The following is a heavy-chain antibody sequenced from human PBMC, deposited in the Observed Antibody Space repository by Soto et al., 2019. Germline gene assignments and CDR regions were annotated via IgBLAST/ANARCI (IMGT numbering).Heavy chain of an antibody. D-gene: IGHD5-12*01. CDR3: ARDGGGYDPLYFDY. CDR1: GGSISSGXXX. Sequence: QVQLQESGPGLVKPSQTLSLTCTVSGGSISSGXXXXXXIRQHPGKALEWIGYIYXXXSTYYNPSLKSRVTISVDTSKNQFSLKLSSVTAADTAVYYCARDGGGYDPLYFDYWGQGTLVTVSS. J-gene: IGHJ4*02. CDR2: IYXXXST. V-gene: IGHV4-31*03.